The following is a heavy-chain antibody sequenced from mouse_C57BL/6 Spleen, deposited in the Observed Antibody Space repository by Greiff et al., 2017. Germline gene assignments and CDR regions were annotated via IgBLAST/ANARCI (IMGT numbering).Heavy chain of an antibody. CDR1: GYTFTSYW. J-gene: IGHJ2*01. CDR2: IDPSDSYT. D-gene: IGHD4-1*02. CDR3: RSTGTDFDY. Sequence: QVQLQQPGAELVMPGASVKLSCKASGYTFTSYWMHWVKQRPGQGLEWIGEIDPSDSYTNYNQKFKGKSTLTVDKSSSTAYMQLSSLTSEDSAGYYCRSTGTDFDYWGQGTTLTVSS. V-gene: IGHV1-69*01.